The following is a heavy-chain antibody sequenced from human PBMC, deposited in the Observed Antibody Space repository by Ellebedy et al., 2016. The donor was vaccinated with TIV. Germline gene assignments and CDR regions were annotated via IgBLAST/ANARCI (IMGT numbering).Heavy chain of an antibody. CDR3: AKGDVSVWFYLDL. J-gene: IGHJ4*02. Sequence: GESLKISXAASEFTFFSRFPMSWVRQAPGKGLEWVSTISGGGRNTYLADSVKGRFTISRDNSKNTLYLQMNNLRAEDTATYYCAKGDVSVWFYLDLWGQGTLVTVSS. D-gene: IGHD3-16*01. CDR2: ISGGGRNT. CDR1: EFTFFSRFP. V-gene: IGHV3-23*01.